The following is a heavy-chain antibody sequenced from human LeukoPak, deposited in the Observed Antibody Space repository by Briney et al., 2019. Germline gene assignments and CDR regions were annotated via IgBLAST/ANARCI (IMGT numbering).Heavy chain of an antibody. CDR1: GGTFSSYA. CDR2: IIPIFGTA. V-gene: IGHV1-69*06. J-gene: IGHJ4*02. CDR3: ARGGIAVDRFDY. D-gene: IGHD6-19*01. Sequence: GASVKVSGKASGGTFSSYAISWVRQAPGQGLEWMGGIIPIFGTANYAQKFQGRVTITADKSTSTAYMELSSLRSEDTAVYYCARGGIAVDRFDYWGQGTLVTVSS.